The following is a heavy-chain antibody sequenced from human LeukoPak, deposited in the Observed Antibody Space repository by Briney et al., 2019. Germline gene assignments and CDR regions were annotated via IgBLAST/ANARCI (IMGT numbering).Heavy chain of an antibody. D-gene: IGHD3-22*01. J-gene: IGHJ5*02. CDR2: IIPIFGTA. V-gene: IGHV1-69*06. Sequence: GASVKVSCKASGGTFSSYAISWVRQAPGQGLEWMGGIIPIFGTANYAQKFQGRVTITADKSTSTAYMELSSLRSEDTAVYYCARDRSSAYGNWFDPWGQGTLVTVSS. CDR1: GGTFSSYA. CDR3: ARDRSSAYGNWFDP.